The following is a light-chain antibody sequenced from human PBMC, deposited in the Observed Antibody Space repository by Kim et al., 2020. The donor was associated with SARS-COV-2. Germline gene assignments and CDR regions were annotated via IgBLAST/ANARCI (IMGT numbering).Light chain of an antibody. CDR3: QAWDSSVV. Sequence: SYELTQPPSVSVSPGQTASITCSGDKLGDKYACWYQQKPGQSPVLVIYQDSKRPSGIPERFSSSNSGNTATLTISGTQAMDEADYYCQAWDSSVVFGGGTQLTVL. V-gene: IGLV3-1*01. CDR1: KLGDKY. J-gene: IGLJ2*01. CDR2: QDS.